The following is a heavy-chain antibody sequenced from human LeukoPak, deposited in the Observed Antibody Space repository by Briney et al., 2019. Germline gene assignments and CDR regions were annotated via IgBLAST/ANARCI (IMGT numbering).Heavy chain of an antibody. CDR1: GFTFSSYA. D-gene: IGHD2-15*01. J-gene: IGHJ4*01. Sequence: PGGSLRLSCAASGFTFSSYAMHWVRQAPGKGQGRVAVISYDGSNKYYADSVKGRFTISRDNSKNTLYLQMNSLRAEDTAVYYCARVPHSGYCSGGSCPNYFDYWGQEPWSPPPQ. V-gene: IGHV3-30-3*01. CDR2: ISYDGSNK. CDR3: ARVPHSGYCSGGSCPNYFDY.